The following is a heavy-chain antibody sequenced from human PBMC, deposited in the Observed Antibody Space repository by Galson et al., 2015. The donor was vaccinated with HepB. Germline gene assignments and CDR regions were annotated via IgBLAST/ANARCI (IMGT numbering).Heavy chain of an antibody. CDR2: MHISGST. J-gene: IGHJ4*02. Sequence: TLSLTCTVSGGSISSGDYYWSWIRQPAGKGLEWIGRMHISGSTNYNPSLKSQVTMSVDTSKNQFSLRLISVTAADTAVYYRARSSSSVYGLSIWGQGTLVTVSS. CDR1: GGSISSGDYY. CDR3: ARSSSSVYGLSI. D-gene: IGHD6-6*01. V-gene: IGHV4-61*02.